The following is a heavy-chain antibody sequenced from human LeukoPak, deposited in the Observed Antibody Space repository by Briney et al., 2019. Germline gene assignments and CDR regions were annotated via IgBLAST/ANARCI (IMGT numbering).Heavy chain of an antibody. V-gene: IGHV3-23*01. CDR1: GFAFSSSA. Sequence: GGSLRLSWAASGFAFSSSAMSWGGQAPGQGLAWVSAISGSGGSTYYADSVKGRFTISRDNSKNTLYLQMNSLRAEDTAVYYCAKLGSGWYGVDYWGQGTLVTVSS. D-gene: IGHD6-19*01. CDR2: ISGSGGST. CDR3: AKLGSGWYGVDY. J-gene: IGHJ4*02.